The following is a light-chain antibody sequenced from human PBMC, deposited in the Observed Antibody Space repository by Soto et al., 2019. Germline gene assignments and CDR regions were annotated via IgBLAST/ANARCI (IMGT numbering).Light chain of an antibody. J-gene: IGKJ4*01. CDR3: QQYEDLPLT. CDR1: QDINNY. CDR2: DAS. Sequence: DIQLTQSPSSLSASVGDRVTITCQASQDINNYLNWYHQKPGKAPKLLIFDASSVETGVPSRFSGSGSGTHFTFTISSLEPEDIATYHCQQYEDLPLTFGGGTRVELK. V-gene: IGKV1-33*01.